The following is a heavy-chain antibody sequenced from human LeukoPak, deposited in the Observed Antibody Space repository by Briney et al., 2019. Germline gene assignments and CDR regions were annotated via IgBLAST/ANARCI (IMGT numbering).Heavy chain of an antibody. CDR3: ATPLDYYDSSGYHQGGD. D-gene: IGHD3-22*01. J-gene: IGHJ4*02. CDR1: GFTFSSYS. V-gene: IGHV3-21*01. CDR2: ISSSSSYI. Sequence: PGGSLRLSCAASGFTFSSYSMNWVRQAPGKGLEWVSSISSSSSYIYYADSEKGRFTISRDNAKNSLYLQMNSLRAEDTAVYYCATPLDYYDSSGYHQGGDWGQGTLVTVSS.